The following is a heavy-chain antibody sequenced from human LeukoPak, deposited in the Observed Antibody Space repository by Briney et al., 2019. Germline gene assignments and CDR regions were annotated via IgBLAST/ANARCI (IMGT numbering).Heavy chain of an antibody. D-gene: IGHD4-17*01. V-gene: IGHV3-33*01. J-gene: IGHJ4*02. CDR2: IWYDGSNK. Sequence: GGSLTLSRAASGFTFSISGMHWVRPAPGKGLEWVAVIWYDGSNKYYADSVKGRFTISRDNSKNTLDLQMNSLRAEVTAVYYWARDASTVTTGLDYWGQGTLVTVSS. CDR3: ARDASTVTTGLDY. CDR1: GFTFSISG.